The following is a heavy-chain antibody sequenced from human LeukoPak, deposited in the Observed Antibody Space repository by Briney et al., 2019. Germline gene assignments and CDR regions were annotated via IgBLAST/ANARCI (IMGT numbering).Heavy chain of an antibody. Sequence: ASVKVSCKASGYTFTSYDINWVRQATGQGLEWMGWMNPNSGNTGYAQKFQGRVTMTRNTSISTAYMGLSSLRSEDTAVYYCARGLEYYYDSSGLETTTNWFDPWGQGTLVTVSS. CDR1: GYTFTSYD. D-gene: IGHD3-22*01. J-gene: IGHJ5*02. V-gene: IGHV1-8*01. CDR3: ARGLEYYYDSSGLETTTNWFDP. CDR2: MNPNSGNT.